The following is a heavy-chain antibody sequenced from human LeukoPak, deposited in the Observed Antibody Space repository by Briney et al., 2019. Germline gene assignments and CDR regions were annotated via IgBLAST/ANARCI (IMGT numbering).Heavy chain of an antibody. CDR1: GYSISSGYY. V-gene: IGHV4-38-2*02. CDR3: ARRMGTEDSSGYYYYYYYMDV. Sequence: SETLSLTCTVSGYSISSGYYWGWIRQPPGKGLEWIGSIYHSGSTYYNPSLKSRVTISVDTSKNQFSLKLSSVTAADTAVYYCARRMGTEDSSGYYYYYYYMDVWGKGTTVTISS. CDR2: IYHSGST. D-gene: IGHD3-22*01. J-gene: IGHJ6*03.